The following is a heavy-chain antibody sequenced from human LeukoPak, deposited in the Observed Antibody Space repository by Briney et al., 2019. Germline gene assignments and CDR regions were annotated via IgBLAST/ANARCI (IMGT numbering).Heavy chain of an antibody. D-gene: IGHD3-10*01. CDR1: GYTFTGYY. V-gene: IGHV1-2*02. J-gene: IGHJ3*02. CDR2: INPNSGGT. Sequence: ASVKASCKASGYTFTGYYMHWVRQAPGQGLEWMGWINPNSGGTNYAQKFQGRVTMTRDASISTAYMELSRLRSDDTAVYYCARESGYYGSGSSPFDAFDIWGQGTMVTVSS. CDR3: ARESGYYGSGSSPFDAFDI.